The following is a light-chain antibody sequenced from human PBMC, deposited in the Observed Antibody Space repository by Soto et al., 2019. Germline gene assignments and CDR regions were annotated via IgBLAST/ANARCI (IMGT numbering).Light chain of an antibody. Sequence: DIVMTQSPDSLAVSLGERATINCKSSQSVLYSFNNKNYLTWYQKKPGQPPKLLIYWASTRQSGVPDRFSGSGSGTDFTLTISSLQAEDVAIYYCQQSYSGPLTFGQGTRLEIK. CDR3: QQSYSGPLT. CDR1: QSVLYSFNNKNY. J-gene: IGKJ5*01. V-gene: IGKV4-1*01. CDR2: WAS.